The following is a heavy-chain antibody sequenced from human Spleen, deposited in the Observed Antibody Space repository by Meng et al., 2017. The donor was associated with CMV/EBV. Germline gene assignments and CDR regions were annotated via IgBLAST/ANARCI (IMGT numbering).Heavy chain of an antibody. CDR1: GGSVSSGNNY. J-gene: IGHJ5*02. Sequence: QGQLQESGPGLAKPSQTLSLTCTVSGGSVSSGNNYWIWIRQPPGKGLEWIGYIYYSGRTYYNPSLESRVTISVDTSKNQFSLKLSSVTAADTAVYYCARGGIAARPGGNWFDPWGQGTLVTVSS. CDR3: ARGGIAARPGGNWFDP. CDR2: IYYSGRT. D-gene: IGHD6-6*01. V-gene: IGHV4-30-4*01.